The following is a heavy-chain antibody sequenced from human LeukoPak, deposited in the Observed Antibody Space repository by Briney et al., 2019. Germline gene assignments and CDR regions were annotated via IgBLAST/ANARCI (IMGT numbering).Heavy chain of an antibody. CDR2: IIASGSST. D-gene: IGHD5-12*01. Sequence: GGSLRLSCAASGFTFSSYAMTWVRQAPGKGLEWVSGIIASGSSTYYADSVKGRFTISRDNSKNTLYLQMNSLRAEDTAVYYCAKDQAWLRFDYWGQGTLVTVSS. J-gene: IGHJ4*02. CDR1: GFTFSSYA. V-gene: IGHV3-23*01. CDR3: AKDQAWLRFDY.